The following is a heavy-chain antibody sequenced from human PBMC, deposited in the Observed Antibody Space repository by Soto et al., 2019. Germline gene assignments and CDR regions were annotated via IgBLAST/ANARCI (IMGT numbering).Heavy chain of an antibody. CDR3: ARSPRSISAGGIDF. V-gene: IGHV4-4*02. Sequence: SETLSLTCAFSGGSISSTNLWTWVRQPPGKGLEWIGEIYHTGSTTFNPSLKSRVTISVDKSKNHFSLKLSSVTAADTAVYFCARSPRSISAGGIDFWGQGILVT. D-gene: IGHD6-13*01. CDR1: GGSISSTNL. CDR2: IYHTGST. J-gene: IGHJ4*01.